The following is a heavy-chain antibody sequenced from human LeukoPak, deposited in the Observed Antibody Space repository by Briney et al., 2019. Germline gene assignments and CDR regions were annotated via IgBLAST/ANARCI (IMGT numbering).Heavy chain of an antibody. Sequence: GGSLRLSCAASGFTVSSNYMSWVRQAPGKGLEWVSVIYSGGSTYYADSVKGRFTISRDNSKNTLYLQMNSLRAEDTAVYYCARAVVVAAGVSDYWGQGTLVTVSS. CDR2: IYSGGST. D-gene: IGHD2-15*01. V-gene: IGHV3-53*01. CDR3: ARAVVVAAGVSDY. CDR1: GFTVSSNY. J-gene: IGHJ4*02.